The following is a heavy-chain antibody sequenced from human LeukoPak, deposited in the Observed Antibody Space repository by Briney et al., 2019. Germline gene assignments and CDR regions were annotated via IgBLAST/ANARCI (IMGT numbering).Heavy chain of an antibody. CDR1: GYTFTNYG. CDR2: ISAYNGDT. CDR3: ASDACVCCGGECRHDP. Sequence: ASVKVSCKASGYTFTNYGISWVRQAPGQGLQWMAWISAYNGDTRYAPEFQCRVILTTDTPTTTAYMELRNLRSDDTAVYYCASDACVCCGGECRHDPWGQGTLVTVSS. D-gene: IGHD2-21*01. V-gene: IGHV1-18*01. J-gene: IGHJ5*02.